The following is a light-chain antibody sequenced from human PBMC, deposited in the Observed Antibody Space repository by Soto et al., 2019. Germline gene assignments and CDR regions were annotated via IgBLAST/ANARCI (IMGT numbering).Light chain of an antibody. CDR3: QQRGNWPLT. Sequence: ERVMTQSPATLSVSPGERATLSCRASQSVRSFLAWYQQKPGQAPRLLIYDASNRATGIPARFSGSGSGTDFTLTISGLEPEDFAVYYCQQRGNWPLTFGGGTKVDI. J-gene: IGKJ4*01. CDR2: DAS. CDR1: QSVRSF. V-gene: IGKV3-11*01.